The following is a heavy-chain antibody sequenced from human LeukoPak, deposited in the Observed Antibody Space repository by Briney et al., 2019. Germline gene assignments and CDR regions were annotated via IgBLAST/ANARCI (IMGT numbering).Heavy chain of an antibody. V-gene: IGHV1-18*01. D-gene: IGHD3-10*01. CDR2: ISAYNGNT. J-gene: IGHJ5*02. Sequence: ASVKVSCRASGYTFTSYGISWVRQAPGQGLEWMGWISAYNGNTNYAQKLQGRGTMTTDTSTSTAYMELRSLRSDDTAVYYCATLAMVRGVISPGFDPWGQGTLVTVSS. CDR3: ATLAMVRGVISPGFDP. CDR1: GYTFTSYG.